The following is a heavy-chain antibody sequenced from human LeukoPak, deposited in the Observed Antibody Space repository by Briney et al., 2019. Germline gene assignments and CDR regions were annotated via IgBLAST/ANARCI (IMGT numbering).Heavy chain of an antibody. CDR3: ARELRVSSSWPNYYYYYYMDV. V-gene: IGHV4-59*01. Sequence: SETLSLTCTVSGGSISSYYWSWIRQPPGKGLEWIGYIYYSGSTNYNPSLKSRVTISVDTSKNQFSLKLSSVTAADTAVYYCARELRVSSSWPNYYYYYYMDVWGKGTTVTVSS. J-gene: IGHJ6*03. CDR1: GGSISSYY. CDR2: IYYSGST. D-gene: IGHD6-13*01.